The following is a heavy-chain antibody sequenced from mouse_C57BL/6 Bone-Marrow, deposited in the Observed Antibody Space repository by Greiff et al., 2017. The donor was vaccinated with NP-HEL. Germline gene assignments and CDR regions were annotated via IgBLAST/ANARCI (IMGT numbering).Heavy chain of an antibody. V-gene: IGHV1-80*01. CDR1: GYAFSSYW. CDR3: ARTAYSGAYYAMDY. D-gene: IGHD2-10*01. J-gene: IGHJ4*01. Sequence: QVQLQQSGAELVKPGASVKISCKASGYAFSSYWMNWVKQRPGKGLEWIGQIYPGDGDTNYNGKFKGKATLTADKSSSTAYMQLSSLTSEDSAVYFCARTAYSGAYYAMDYWGQGTSVTVSS. CDR2: IYPGDGDT.